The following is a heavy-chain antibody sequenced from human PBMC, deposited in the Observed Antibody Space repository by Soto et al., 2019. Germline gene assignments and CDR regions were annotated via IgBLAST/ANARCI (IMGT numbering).Heavy chain of an antibody. CDR3: ATLTKYDILTGFYPC. D-gene: IGHD3-9*01. V-gene: IGHV3-66*01. CDR1: GFTVNSNY. Sequence: EVQLVESGGGLVQPGGSLRLSCAASGFTVNSNYMSWVRQAPGKGLEWVSVIYSDGSTYYADSVKGRFNISRDNSNNTLYFQMNSLRAEDTAVYYCATLTKYDILTGFYPCWGQGTLVTVSS. J-gene: IGHJ4*02. CDR2: IYSDGST.